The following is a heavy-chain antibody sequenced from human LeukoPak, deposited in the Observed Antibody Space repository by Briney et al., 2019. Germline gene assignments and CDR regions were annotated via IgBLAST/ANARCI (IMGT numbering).Heavy chain of an antibody. CDR1: GYTFTSYG. Sequence: ASVKVSCKASGYTFTSYGISWVRQAPGQGLEWMGWISAYNGNTNYAQKLQGRVTMTTDTSTSTAYMELRSLRSDDTAVYYCARDSSVTVGATDYYYYGMDVWGQGTTVTVPS. J-gene: IGHJ6*02. CDR3: ARDSSVTVGATDYYYYGMDV. D-gene: IGHD1-26*01. CDR2: ISAYNGNT. V-gene: IGHV1-18*01.